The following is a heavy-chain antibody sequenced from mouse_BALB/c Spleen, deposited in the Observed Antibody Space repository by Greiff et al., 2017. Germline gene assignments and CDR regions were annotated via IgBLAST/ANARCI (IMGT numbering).Heavy chain of an antibody. V-gene: IGHV1-69*02. D-gene: IGHD4-1*01. CDR3: ARTKLTGTFDY. Sequence: QVQLQQPGAELVKPGASVKLSCKASGYTFTSYWMHWVKQRPGQGLEWIGEIDPSDSYTNYNQKFKGKATLTVDKSSSTAYMQLSSLTSEDSAVYYCARTKLTGTFDYWGQGTTLTVSS. CDR1: GYTFTSYW. CDR2: IDPSDSYT. J-gene: IGHJ2*01.